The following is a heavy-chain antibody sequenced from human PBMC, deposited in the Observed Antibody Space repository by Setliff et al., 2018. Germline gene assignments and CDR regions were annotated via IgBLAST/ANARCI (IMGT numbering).Heavy chain of an antibody. J-gene: IGHJ6*03. CDR1: GYNFASYW. Sequence: PGESLKISCKGSGYNFASYWIAWVRQMPGKGLEWMGIIYPDGSDTRYSPSFQGQVTISADKSISTAYLQWSSLKASDTAMYYCARQIGSSLSHFYYYMDVWGKGTTVTVSS. CDR3: ARQIGSSLSHFYYYMDV. D-gene: IGHD6-19*01. CDR2: IYPDGSDT. V-gene: IGHV5-51*01.